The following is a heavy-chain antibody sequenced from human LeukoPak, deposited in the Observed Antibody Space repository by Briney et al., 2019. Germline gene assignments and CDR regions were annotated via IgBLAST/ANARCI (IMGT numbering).Heavy chain of an antibody. D-gene: IGHD4-17*01. V-gene: IGHV4-34*01. Sequence: SETLSLTCAVYGGSFSGYYWSWIRQPPGKGLEWIGEINHSGSTYYNPSLKSRVTISVDTSKNQFSLKLSSATAADTAVYYCARVRNYGDFPHLDYWGQGTLVTVSS. CDR1: GGSFSGYY. CDR2: INHSGST. J-gene: IGHJ4*02. CDR3: ARVRNYGDFPHLDY.